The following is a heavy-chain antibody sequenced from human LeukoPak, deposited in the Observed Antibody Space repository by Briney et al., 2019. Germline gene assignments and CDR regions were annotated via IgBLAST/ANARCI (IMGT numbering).Heavy chain of an antibody. V-gene: IGHV4-34*01. CDR3: ASWTYDYGSSSSPELS. CDR2: TNHSGSV. J-gene: IGHJ5*02. Sequence: SSETLSLTCAVYDGSFSNYYCSWIRQPPGKGLEWIGETNHSGSVNYNPSLKSRVTISVDTSKNQFSLRLKSMTAADTAVYYCASWTYDYGSSSSPELSWGQGTLVTVSS. CDR1: DGSFSNYY. D-gene: IGHD3-22*01.